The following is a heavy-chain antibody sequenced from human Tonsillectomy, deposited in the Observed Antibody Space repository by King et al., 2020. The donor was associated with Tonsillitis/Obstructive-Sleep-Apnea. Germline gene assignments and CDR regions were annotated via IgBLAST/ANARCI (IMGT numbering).Heavy chain of an antibody. V-gene: IGHV4-4*02. D-gene: IGHD2-15*01. CDR3: ARDGEYCTRISCRNWFDP. CDR2: IFHTGTT. Sequence: QLQESGPGLVKPSGTLSLTCAVSGGSVISTGTWWSWVRQPPGKGLEWIGEIFHTGTTNYNPSLKSRVTILVDKSKNQFSLKLTSVTAADTAVYYCARDGEYCTRISCRNWFDPWGQGTLVTVSS. J-gene: IGHJ5*02. CDR1: GGSVISTGTW.